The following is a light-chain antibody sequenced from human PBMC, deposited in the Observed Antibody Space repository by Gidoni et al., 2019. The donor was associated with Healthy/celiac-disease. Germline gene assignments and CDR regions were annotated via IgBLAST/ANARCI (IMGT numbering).Light chain of an antibody. Sequence: EIVLTQSPATLSLSPGESATLSGRASQSVRSYLAWYQQKPGQAPRLLIYDASTRATGIPARFSGSGSGTDFTLTISSLEPEDFAVYYCQQRSNWPPTFGGGTKVEIK. J-gene: IGKJ4*01. V-gene: IGKV3-11*01. CDR2: DAS. CDR1: QSVRSY. CDR3: QQRSNWPPT.